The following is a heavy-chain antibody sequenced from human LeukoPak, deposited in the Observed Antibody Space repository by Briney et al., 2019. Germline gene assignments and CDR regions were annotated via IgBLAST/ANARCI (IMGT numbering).Heavy chain of an antibody. J-gene: IGHJ6*02. CDR2: ISADGTTT. CDR3: ARGLAGAYRIMDV. D-gene: IGHD6-19*01. CDR1: GFTFNSYW. V-gene: IGHV3-74*01. Sequence: GRSLRLSCVASGFTFNSYWIHWVRQGPGKGLVWVSLISADGTTTTYADSVRGRFTVSRDNAKNTLYLQMSSLRAEDAAVYYCARGLAGAYRIMDVWGQGTTVTVS.